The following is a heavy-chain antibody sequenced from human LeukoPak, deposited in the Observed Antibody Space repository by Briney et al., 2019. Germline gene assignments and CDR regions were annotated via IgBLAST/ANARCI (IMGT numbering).Heavy chain of an antibody. J-gene: IGHJ4*02. CDR1: GFSFSNYW. Sequence: PGGSLRLSCAASGFSFSNYWMSWVRQAPGKGLEWVAVISYDGSNKYYADSVKGRFTISRDNSKNTLYLQMNSLRAEDTAVYYCARVGLVAAVFDYWGQGTLVTVSS. V-gene: IGHV3-30*03. CDR2: ISYDGSNK. CDR3: ARVGLVAAVFDY. D-gene: IGHD2-15*01.